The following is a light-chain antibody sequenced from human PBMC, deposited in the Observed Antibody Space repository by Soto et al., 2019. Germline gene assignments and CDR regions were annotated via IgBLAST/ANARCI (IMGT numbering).Light chain of an antibody. J-gene: IGKJ2*01. V-gene: IGKV3-11*01. CDR3: QQRSNWPPAT. CDR1: QGVTRY. CDR2: DAS. Sequence: EIVLTQSPATLSLSPGESATLSCRASQGVTRYLAWYQQKPGQAPRLLIYDASNRATGIPARFSGSGSGTDFTLTISSLEPEDFAVYFCQQRSNWPPATFGQGTKLEI.